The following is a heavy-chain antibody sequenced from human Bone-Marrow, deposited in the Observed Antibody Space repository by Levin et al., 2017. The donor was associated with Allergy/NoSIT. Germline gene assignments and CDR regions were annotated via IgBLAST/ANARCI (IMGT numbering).Heavy chain of an antibody. V-gene: IGHV3-21*01. Sequence: GESLKISCAGFGFTFSSYSMNWVRQAPGKGLEWVSSISNNGDSIFYADSVKGRFTISRDNTRSSLYLQMNSLRAEDTALYYCAIIRRGNYWGQGTPVTVSS. D-gene: IGHD3-16*01. CDR2: ISNNGDSI. J-gene: IGHJ4*02. CDR1: GFTFSSYS. CDR3: AIIRRGNY.